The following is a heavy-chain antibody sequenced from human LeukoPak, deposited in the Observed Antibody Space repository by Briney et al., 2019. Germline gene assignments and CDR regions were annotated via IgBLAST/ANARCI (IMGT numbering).Heavy chain of an antibody. J-gene: IGHJ4*02. V-gene: IGHV1-2*02. D-gene: IGHD2-15*01. CDR2: INPNSGGT. CDR1: GYTFTGYY. CDR3: ARDTYCSGGSCYSGY. Sequence: ASVKVSCKASGYTFTGYYMHWVRQAPGQGLEWMGWINPNSGGTNYAQKFQGRVTMTRDTSISTAYMELSRLRSEDTAVYYCARDTYCSGGSCYSGYWGQGTLVTVSS.